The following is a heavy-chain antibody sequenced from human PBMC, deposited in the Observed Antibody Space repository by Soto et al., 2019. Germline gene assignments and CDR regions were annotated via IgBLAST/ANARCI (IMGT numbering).Heavy chain of an antibody. CDR2: VYYSGTT. CDR1: GGSIRNGDYY. CDR3: VTVNLVGAAYYFDY. Sequence: SETLSLTCTVSGGSIRNGDYYWGWIRQPPGKGLEWIGYVYYSGTTYSHPSLNSLVSISVDTSENQFSLRLTSVTAADTAVYYCVTVNLVGAAYYFDYWGPGTLVTVSS. V-gene: IGHV4-30-4*01. J-gene: IGHJ4*02. D-gene: IGHD1-26*01.